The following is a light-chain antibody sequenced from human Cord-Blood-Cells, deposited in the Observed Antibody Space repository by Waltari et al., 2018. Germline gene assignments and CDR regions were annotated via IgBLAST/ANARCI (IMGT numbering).Light chain of an antibody. CDR2: GAS. J-gene: IGKJ1*01. CDR3: QQYGSSPPT. V-gene: IGKV3-20*01. CDR1: QSVSSSY. Sequence: DIVLTQSPGTLSFSPGARATLSCRASQSVSSSYLAWYQQKPGQAPRLLIYGASSRATGIPDRFSGSGSGTDFTLTISRLEPEDFAVYYCQQYGSSPPTFGQGTKVEIK.